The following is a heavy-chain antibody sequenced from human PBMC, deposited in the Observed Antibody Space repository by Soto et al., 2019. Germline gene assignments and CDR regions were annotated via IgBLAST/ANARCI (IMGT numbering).Heavy chain of an antibody. J-gene: IGHJ6*02. CDR3: ARWIVVVPAAIPKTNYYYYGMDV. CDR1: GFTFSSYS. Sequence: PGGSLRLSCAASGFTFSSYSMNWVRQAPGKGLEWVSSISSSSSYIYYADSVKGRFTISRDNAKNSLYLQMNSLRAEDTAVYYCARWIVVVPAAIPKTNYYYYGMDVWGQGTTVTVSS. V-gene: IGHV3-21*01. CDR2: ISSSSSYI. D-gene: IGHD2-2*01.